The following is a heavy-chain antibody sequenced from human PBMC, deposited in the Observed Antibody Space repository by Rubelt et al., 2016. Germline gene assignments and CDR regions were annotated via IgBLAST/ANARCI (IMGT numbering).Heavy chain of an antibody. CDR1: GYPFTSYG. CDR2: ISAYNGNT. J-gene: IGHJ4*02. D-gene: IGHD2-2*01. CDR3: ARDGSPGGYCSSTSCRNFDY. V-gene: IGHV1-18*01. Sequence: QVQLVQSGAEVKTPGASVKVSCTASGYPFTSYGISWRRKAPGQGLEWLGWISAYNGNTNYAQKLQGRVTMTTDTATSTAYMELRSLRSDDTAVYYCARDGSPGGYCSSTSCRNFDYWGQGTLVTVSS.